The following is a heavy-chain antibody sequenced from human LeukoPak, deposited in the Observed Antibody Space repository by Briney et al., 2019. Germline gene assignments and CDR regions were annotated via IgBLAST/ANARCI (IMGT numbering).Heavy chain of an antibody. CDR2: IYFSGSP. CDR3: ARLPRGNSDFDY. D-gene: IGHD1-7*01. Sequence: SETLSLTCTVSGGSISSRAYFWGWIRQPPGKGLEWVGSIYFSGSPYYNPSLKSRVTILVDTSKKQFSLKLSSVTAADTAAYYCARLPRGNSDFDYWGQGTLVTVSS. CDR1: GGSISSRAYF. V-gene: IGHV4-39*01. J-gene: IGHJ4*02.